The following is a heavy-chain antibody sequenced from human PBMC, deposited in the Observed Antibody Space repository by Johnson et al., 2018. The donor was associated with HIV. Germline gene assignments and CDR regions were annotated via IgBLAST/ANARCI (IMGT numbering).Heavy chain of an antibody. J-gene: IGHJ3*02. CDR1: GFTFDDYG. Sequence: VQLVESGGGLVQPGGSLRLSCAASGFTFDDYGMSWVRQAPGKGLEWVSGINWNGGSTGYADSVKGRFTISRDNVQNSLSLQMNSLRAEDTALYNCARALYFYDSTSPFEAEAFDIWGQGTMVTVSS. V-gene: IGHV3-20*01. CDR2: INWNGGST. D-gene: IGHD3-22*01. CDR3: ARALYFYDSTSPFEAEAFDI.